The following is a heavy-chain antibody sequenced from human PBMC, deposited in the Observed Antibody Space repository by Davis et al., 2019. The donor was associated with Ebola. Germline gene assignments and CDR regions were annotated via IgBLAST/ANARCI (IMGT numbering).Heavy chain of an antibody. Sequence: GGSLRLSCAASGFIISSYVMSWVRQAPGKGLEWVLTLGTSADTYYADSVKGRVTIFRDNSKNTLYLQMNGVRVEDRAIYYCVMDTSDIWFDVWGQGTVVTVSA. V-gene: IGHV3-23*01. J-gene: IGHJ3*01. CDR1: GFIISSYV. CDR2: LGTSADT. D-gene: IGHD3-9*01. CDR3: VMDTSDIWFDV.